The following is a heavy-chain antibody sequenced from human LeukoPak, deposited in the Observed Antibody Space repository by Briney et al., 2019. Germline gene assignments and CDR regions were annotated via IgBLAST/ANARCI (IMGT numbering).Heavy chain of an antibody. Sequence: SETLSLTCTVSGDSISSVFNYWAWIRQPPGKGLEWIGSIYYSGSTYYNPSLKSRITISVDTSKNQFSLKLRSVTAADTAVYYCARDYMAVAGSWFDPWGQGTLVTVSS. V-gene: IGHV4-39*07. CDR2: IYYSGST. J-gene: IGHJ5*02. D-gene: IGHD6-19*01. CDR3: ARDYMAVAGSWFDP. CDR1: GDSISSVFNY.